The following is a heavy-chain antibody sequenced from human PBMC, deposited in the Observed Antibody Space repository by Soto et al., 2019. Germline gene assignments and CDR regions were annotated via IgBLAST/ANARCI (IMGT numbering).Heavy chain of an antibody. CDR1: GFTFSTYS. Sequence: EVQLVESGGGLVKPGGSVRLSCAASGFTFSTYSMNWVRQAPGKGLEWVSSISSSSTYMYYADSVQGRFTISRDNAKNSLHLQMNSLRAEDTAVYYCARDPLRDYYYYYYMDVWGKGTTVTVSS. V-gene: IGHV3-21*01. J-gene: IGHJ6*03. CDR3: ARDPLRDYYYYYYMDV. CDR2: ISSSSTYM.